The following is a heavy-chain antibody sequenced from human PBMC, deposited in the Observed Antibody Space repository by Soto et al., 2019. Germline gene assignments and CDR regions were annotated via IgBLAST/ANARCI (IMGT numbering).Heavy chain of an antibody. D-gene: IGHD3-22*01. J-gene: IGHJ4*02. Sequence: QVQLVQSGPEVKKPGASVKVSCKASGYPFTGYYIHWVRQAPGQGLEWMGWINPSGGGTNFAQNFLGRVTMTRDTSISTAYMELSSRRSDDTAIYYCARTTVPNYYGDYWGQGTLVTVSS. CDR1: GYPFTGYY. V-gene: IGHV1-2*02. CDR2: INPSGGGT. CDR3: ARTTVPNYYGDY.